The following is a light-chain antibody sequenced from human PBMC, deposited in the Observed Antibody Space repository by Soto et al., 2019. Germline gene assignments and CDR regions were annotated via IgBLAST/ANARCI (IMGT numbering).Light chain of an antibody. CDR2: DAS. V-gene: IGKV1-5*01. J-gene: IGKJ4*01. CDR3: QQIYSFPLT. CDR1: QSISSW. Sequence: DIQMTQSPSTLSASVGDRVTITCRASQSISSWLAWYQQKPGKAPKLLIYDASSLQSGVPYRFSGSGSGTEFTLTISSMKPEDFATYSCQQIYSFPLTFGGGTQVDI.